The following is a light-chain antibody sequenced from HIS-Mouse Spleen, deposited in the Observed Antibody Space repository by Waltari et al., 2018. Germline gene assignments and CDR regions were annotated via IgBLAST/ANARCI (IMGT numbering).Light chain of an antibody. V-gene: IGLV2-14*01. J-gene: IGLJ3*02. CDR1: SRYVGGYNY. CDR2: EVS. Sequence: ALTQAAPVSGSPGQSITISCTGTSRYVGGYNYVSWYPQHPGKAPKLMIYEVSNRPSWVSHRFCGYKSGNTASLTISGLQAEDAADYYCSSYTSSSTWVFGGGTKLTVL. CDR3: SSYTSSSTWV.